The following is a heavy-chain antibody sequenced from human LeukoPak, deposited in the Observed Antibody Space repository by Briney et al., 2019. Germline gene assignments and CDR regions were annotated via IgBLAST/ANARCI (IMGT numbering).Heavy chain of an antibody. CDR1: GFTVSSNY. CDR2: IYSGGST. Sequence: GGSLRLSCAASGFTVSSNYMSWVRQAPGKGLEWVSVIYSGGSTYYAASVKGRFTISRHNSKNTLYLQMNSLRAEDTAVYYCARSEPALDDAFDIWGQGTMVTVSS. V-gene: IGHV3-53*04. CDR3: ARSEPALDDAFDI. J-gene: IGHJ3*02.